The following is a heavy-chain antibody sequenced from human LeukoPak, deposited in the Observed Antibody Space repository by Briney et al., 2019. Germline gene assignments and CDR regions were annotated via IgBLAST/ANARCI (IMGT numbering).Heavy chain of an antibody. Sequence: SQTLSLTCTVSGGSISSGGYYWSWIRQPPGKGLEWIGYIYHSGSTYYNPSLKSRVTISVDTSKNQFSLKLSSVTAADTAVYYCARGDQWELLERWGQGTLVTVSS. CDR1: GGSISSGGYY. CDR3: ARGDQWELLER. D-gene: IGHD1-26*01. CDR2: IYHSGST. V-gene: IGHV4-30-2*01. J-gene: IGHJ4*02.